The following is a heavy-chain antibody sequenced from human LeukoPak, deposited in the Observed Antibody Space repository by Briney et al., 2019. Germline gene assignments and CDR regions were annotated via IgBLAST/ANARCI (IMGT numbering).Heavy chain of an antibody. CDR2: IGAYNGNT. CDR1: GYTFASYG. J-gene: IGHJ4*02. V-gene: IGHV1-18*01. Sequence: ASVKVSCKASGYTFASYGITWVRQAPGQGLEWMGWIGAYNGNTNYAQKLQGRVTMTTDTSTSTAYMELRSLRSDDTAVYYCAREEDNYFDYWGQGTLVTVSS. CDR3: AREEDNYFDY.